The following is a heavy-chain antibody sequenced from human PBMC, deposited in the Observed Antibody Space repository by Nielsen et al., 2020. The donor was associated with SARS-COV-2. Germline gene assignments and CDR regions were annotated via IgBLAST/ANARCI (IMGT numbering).Heavy chain of an antibody. CDR3: AKDQSAGTGGY. V-gene: IGHV3-20*04. CDR1: GSTFDDSG. D-gene: IGHD6-13*01. CDR2: INWNGGST. Sequence: GESLKISCAASGSTFDDSGMSWARQAPGKGLEWVSGINWNGGSTGYADSVKGRFTISRDNAKNSLYLQMNSLRAEDTALYYCAKDQSAGTGGYWGQGTLVTVSS. J-gene: IGHJ4*02.